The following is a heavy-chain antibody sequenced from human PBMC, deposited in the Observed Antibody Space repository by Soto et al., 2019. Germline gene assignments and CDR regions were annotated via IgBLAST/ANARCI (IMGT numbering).Heavy chain of an antibody. CDR1: GFTFSSYG. J-gene: IGHJ4*02. V-gene: IGHV3-30*18. CDR3: AKDEGRWKLVAGLHYFDY. Sequence: GGSLRLSCAASGFTFSSYGMHWVRQAPGKGLEWVAVISYDGSNKYYADSVKGRFTISRDNSKNTLYLQMNSLRAEDTAVYYCAKDEGRWKLVAGLHYFDYWGQGTLVTVSS. CDR2: ISYDGSNK. D-gene: IGHD6-6*01.